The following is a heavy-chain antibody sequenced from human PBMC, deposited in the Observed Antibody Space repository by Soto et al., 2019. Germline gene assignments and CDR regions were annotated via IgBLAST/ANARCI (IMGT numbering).Heavy chain of an antibody. V-gene: IGHV3-33*01. D-gene: IGHD3-22*01. J-gene: IGHJ6*02. CDR3: ARDLGTYDSSGYYPYYYYYGMDV. CDR1: GFTFSSYG. CDR2: IWYDGSNK. Sequence: GGSLRLSCAASGFTFSSYGMHWLRQAPGKGLEWVAGIWYDGSNKYYADSVKGRFTISRDNSKNTLYLQMNSLRAEDTAVYYCARDLGTYDSSGYYPYYYYYGMDVWGQGTTVTISS.